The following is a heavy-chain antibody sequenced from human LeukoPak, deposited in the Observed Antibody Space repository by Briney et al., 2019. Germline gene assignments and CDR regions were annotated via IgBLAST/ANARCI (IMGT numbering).Heavy chain of an antibody. CDR2: IYYSGNT. CDR1: GVSISSSNSY. V-gene: IGHV4-39*01. J-gene: IGHJ4*02. CDR3: ARQTGSGLFILP. D-gene: IGHD3/OR15-3a*01. Sequence: SETLSLTCTVSGVSISSSNSYWGWIRQPPGKGLEWIGSIYYSGNTYYNASLKSQVSISIDTSKNQFSLKLTSVTAADTAAYYCARQTGSGLFILPGGQGTLVTVSS.